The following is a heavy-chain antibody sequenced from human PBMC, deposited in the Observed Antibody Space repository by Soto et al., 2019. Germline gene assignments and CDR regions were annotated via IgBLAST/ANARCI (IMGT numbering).Heavy chain of an antibody. CDR1: GYSFAGYW. Sequence: GESLKISCKGSGYSFAGYWITWVRQKPGKGLEWMGRIDPSDSQTYYSPSFRGHVTISVTKSITTVFLQWSSLRASDTAMYYCARQIYDSDTGPNFQYYFDSWGQGTPVTVS. D-gene: IGHD3-22*01. CDR3: ARQIYDSDTGPNFQYYFDS. CDR2: IDPSDSQT. J-gene: IGHJ4*02. V-gene: IGHV5-10-1*01.